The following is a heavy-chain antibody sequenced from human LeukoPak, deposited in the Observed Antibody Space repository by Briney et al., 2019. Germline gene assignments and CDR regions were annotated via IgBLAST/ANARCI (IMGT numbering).Heavy chain of an antibody. D-gene: IGHD3-22*01. CDR2: IYYSGST. J-gene: IGHJ4*02. CDR1: GSSISSGDYY. V-gene: IGHV4-30-4*01. Sequence: PSETLSLTCTVPGSSISSGDYYWSWIRQPPGKGLEWIVYIYYSGSTYYNPSLKSRVTISVDTSKNQFSLKLSSVTAADTAVYYCARVNRVPDYYDSVGEFDYWGQGTLVTVSS. CDR3: ARVNRVPDYYDSVGEFDY.